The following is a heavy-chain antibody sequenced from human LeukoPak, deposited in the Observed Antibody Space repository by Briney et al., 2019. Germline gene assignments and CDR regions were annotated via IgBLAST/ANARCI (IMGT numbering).Heavy chain of an antibody. Sequence: SVKVSCKASGGTFSSYAISWVRQAPGQGLEWMGGIIPIFGTANYAQKFQGRVTITADESTSTDYMELSSLRSDDTAVYYCARDRDSSGWYMRDAFDIWGQGTMVTVSS. CDR3: ARDRDSSGWYMRDAFDI. V-gene: IGHV1-69*13. J-gene: IGHJ3*02. CDR2: IIPIFGTA. D-gene: IGHD6-19*01. CDR1: GGTFSSYA.